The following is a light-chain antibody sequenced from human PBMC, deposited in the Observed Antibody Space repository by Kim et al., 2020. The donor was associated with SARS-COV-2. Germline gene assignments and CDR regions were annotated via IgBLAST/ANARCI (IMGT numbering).Light chain of an antibody. Sequence: TLSAFVGARVTITCRASQSISRWLAWYQQKPGKAPKLLIYDASNLESGVPSRFSGSGSGTEFTLTISSLQPEDFATYYCQQYDRRTFGQGTKLEIK. J-gene: IGKJ2*01. CDR1: QSISRW. CDR2: DAS. CDR3: QQYDRRT. V-gene: IGKV1-5*01.